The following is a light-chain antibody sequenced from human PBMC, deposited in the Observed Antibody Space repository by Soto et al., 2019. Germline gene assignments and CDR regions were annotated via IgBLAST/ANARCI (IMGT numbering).Light chain of an antibody. V-gene: IGLV2-14*01. CDR1: SSVVGGYNY. Sequence: QSALTQPACVSRSPGQSITISCTGTSSVVGGYNYVSWYQQHPGKAPKLMIYDVSNRPSGVSNRFSGSKAGNTASPTISGLHAEDEAHYYCSSYTSSSTLYAFGTGTKVTVL. J-gene: IGLJ1*01. CDR3: SSYTSSSTLYA. CDR2: DVS.